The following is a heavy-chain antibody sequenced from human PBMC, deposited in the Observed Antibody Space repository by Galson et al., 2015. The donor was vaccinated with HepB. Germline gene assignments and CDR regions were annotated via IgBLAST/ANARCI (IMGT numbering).Heavy chain of an antibody. Sequence: SGAEVKKPGESLRISCKGSGYSFTSYWISWVRQMPGKGLEWMGRIDPSDSYTNYSPSFQGHVTISADKSISTAYLQWSSLKASDTAMYYCARHPILDRDGYSHFDYWGQGTLVTVSS. V-gene: IGHV5-10-1*01. D-gene: IGHD5-24*01. CDR2: IDPSDSYT. CDR1: GYSFTSYW. CDR3: ARHPILDRDGYSHFDY. J-gene: IGHJ4*02.